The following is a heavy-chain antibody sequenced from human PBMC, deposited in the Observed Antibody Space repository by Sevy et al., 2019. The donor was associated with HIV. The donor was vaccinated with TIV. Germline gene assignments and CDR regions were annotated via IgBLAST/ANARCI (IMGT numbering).Heavy chain of an antibody. Sequence: GGSLRLSCAASGFTFSSYSMNWVRQAPGKGLEWVSSISSSCYIYYADSVKGRFTISRDNAKNSLYLQMNSLGAEDTAVYYWARRLDTAIDDYWGQGTLVTVSS. V-gene: IGHV3-21*01. CDR1: GFTFSSYS. CDR2: ISSSCYI. D-gene: IGHD5-18*01. J-gene: IGHJ4*02. CDR3: ARRLDTAIDDY.